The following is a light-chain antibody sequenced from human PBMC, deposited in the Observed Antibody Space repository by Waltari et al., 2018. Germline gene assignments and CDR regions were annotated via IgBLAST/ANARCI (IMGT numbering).Light chain of an antibody. CDR2: YDN. V-gene: IGLV3-21*04. CDR1: EIGDRR. CDR3: QAWDSSRHHVI. J-gene: IGLJ2*01. Sequence: YMLTQPPSVSVAPGQPARVTRGVDEIGDRRVNWCQQMPGPAPVPVIHYDNDRPSGVPDRFSGSHSGDTATLIISRVEAGDEADYYCQAWDSSRHHVIFGGGTRLTVL.